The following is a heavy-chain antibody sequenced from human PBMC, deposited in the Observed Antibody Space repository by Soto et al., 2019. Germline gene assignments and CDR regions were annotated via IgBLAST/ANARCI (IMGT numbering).Heavy chain of an antibody. J-gene: IGHJ4*01. CDR2: MSYDGTNK. CDR1: GVMFSAYA. CDR3: ARDPSPYTRRWYGIDF. V-gene: IGHV3-30-3*01. Sequence: PGGSLRLSCTASGVMFSAYAMLWVRQAPGKGLEWVAAMSYDGTNKYYADPLKGRFTISRDNSKNTLFLQMSSLTADDSAVYYCARDPSPYTRRWYGIDFWGLGTLATVSS. D-gene: IGHD6-19*01.